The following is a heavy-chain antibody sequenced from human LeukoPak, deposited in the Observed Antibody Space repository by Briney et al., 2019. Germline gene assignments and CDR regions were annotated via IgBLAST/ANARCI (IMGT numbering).Heavy chain of an antibody. CDR1: GFTFSTYW. J-gene: IGHJ6*02. CDR2: IKTDGSEK. Sequence: GGSLRLSCAASGFTFSTYWMAWVRQSPGKGLELMATIKTDGSEKYCVDSVKGRFTVSRDNVKNSLYLQMDSLKAEDTATYYCARGPRGLDVWGQGTTVTVS. V-gene: IGHV3-7*03. CDR3: ARGPRGLDV.